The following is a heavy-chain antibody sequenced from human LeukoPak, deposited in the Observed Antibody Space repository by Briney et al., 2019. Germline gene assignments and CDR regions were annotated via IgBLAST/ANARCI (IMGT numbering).Heavy chain of an antibody. Sequence: GGSLRLSCAASGFTFSDSAMTWVRQAPGKGLEWVAVIWYDGSNKYYADSVKGRFTISRDNSKNTLYLQMNSLRAEDTAVYYCARGGPPDYWGQGTLVTVSS. CDR3: ARGGPPDY. V-gene: IGHV3-33*08. J-gene: IGHJ4*02. CDR2: IWYDGSNK. CDR1: GFTFSDSA.